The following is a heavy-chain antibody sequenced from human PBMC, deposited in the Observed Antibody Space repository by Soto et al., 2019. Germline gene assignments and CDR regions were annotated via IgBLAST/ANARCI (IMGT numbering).Heavy chain of an antibody. Sequence: QVQLVQSGAEVKKPGSSVKVSCKASGGTFSSYTISWVRQAPGQGLEWMGRIIPILGIENYAQKFQGRVTISADNSTTTAYMELSSLRSEDTAVYHCATGTTGTTFYYYCMDVWGQGTTVTVSS. CDR3: ATGTTGTTFYYYCMDV. J-gene: IGHJ6*02. CDR2: IIPILGIE. V-gene: IGHV1-69*02. D-gene: IGHD1-1*01. CDR1: GGTFSSYT.